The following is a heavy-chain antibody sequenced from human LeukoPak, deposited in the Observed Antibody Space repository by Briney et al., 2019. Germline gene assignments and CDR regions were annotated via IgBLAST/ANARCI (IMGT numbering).Heavy chain of an antibody. J-gene: IGHJ3*02. CDR3: ARVLDSSGDAFDI. CDR1: GGTFSSYA. D-gene: IGHD3-22*01. V-gene: IGHV1-69*13. CDR2: IIPIFGTA. Sequence: VASVKVSCKASGGTFSSYAISWVRQAPGQGLEWMGGIIPIFGTANYAQKFQGRVTITADESTSTAYMELSSLRSEDTAVYYCARVLDSSGDAFDIWGQGTMVTVSS.